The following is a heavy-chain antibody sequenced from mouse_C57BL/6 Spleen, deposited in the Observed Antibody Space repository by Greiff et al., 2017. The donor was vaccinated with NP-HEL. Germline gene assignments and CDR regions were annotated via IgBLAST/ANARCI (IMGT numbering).Heavy chain of an antibody. CDR2: ISGGGGNT. CDR3: ARHLLTGYYYAMDY. Sequence: EVKLEESGGGLVKPGGSLKLSCAASGFTFSSYTMSWVRQTPEKRLEWVATISGGGGNTYYPDSVKGRFTISRDNAKNTLYLQMSSLRSEDTALYYCARHLLTGYYYAMDYWGQGTSVTVSS. J-gene: IGHJ4*01. CDR1: GFTFSSYT. V-gene: IGHV5-9*01. D-gene: IGHD4-1*01.